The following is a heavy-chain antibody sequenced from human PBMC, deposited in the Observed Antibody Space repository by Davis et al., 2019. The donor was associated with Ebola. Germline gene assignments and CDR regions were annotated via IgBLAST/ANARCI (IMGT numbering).Heavy chain of an antibody. CDR3: AKVLTYYYDSSGSRSQYYFDY. Sequence: GGSLRLSCVASGFSPSSYGMHWVRQAPGKGLEWVAVMWSDGTTKYYADSVKGRFAISRDNSKNTLYLQMNSLRAEDTAVYYCAKVLTYYYDSSGSRSQYYFDYWGQGTLVTVSS. V-gene: IGHV3-33*06. J-gene: IGHJ4*02. CDR1: GFSPSSYG. D-gene: IGHD3-22*01. CDR2: MWSDGTTK.